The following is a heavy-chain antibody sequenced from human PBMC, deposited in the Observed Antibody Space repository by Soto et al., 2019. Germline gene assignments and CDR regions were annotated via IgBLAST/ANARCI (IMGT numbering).Heavy chain of an antibody. CDR1: GYTFTGYY. D-gene: IGHD1-26*01. CDR2: TNPNSGGT. Sequence: ASVKVSFKASGYTFTGYYMHWLRQAPGQGLEWMGWTNPNSGGTNYAQKFQGRVTMTRDTSISTAYMELSRLRSDDTAVYYCARSGSDWFDPWGQGTLVTVSS. CDR3: ARSGSDWFDP. V-gene: IGHV1-2*02. J-gene: IGHJ5*02.